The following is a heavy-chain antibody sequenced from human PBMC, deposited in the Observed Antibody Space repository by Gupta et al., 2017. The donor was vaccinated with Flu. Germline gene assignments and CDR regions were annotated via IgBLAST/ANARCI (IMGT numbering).Heavy chain of an antibody. J-gene: IGHJ4*02. CDR3: TRAWDCSGGSCYSDY. Sequence: EVQLVESGGGMVKPGGSLRLSCAASGFTFSSDGMNWVSLAPGKGLEWVSSISSSSSYIYYADSVRGRFTISRDNAENSLYLQMNSLRAEDTAVYYCTRAWDCSGGSCYSDYWGQGVLVTVSS. CDR2: ISSSSSYI. D-gene: IGHD2-15*01. CDR1: GFTFSSDG. V-gene: IGHV3-21*01.